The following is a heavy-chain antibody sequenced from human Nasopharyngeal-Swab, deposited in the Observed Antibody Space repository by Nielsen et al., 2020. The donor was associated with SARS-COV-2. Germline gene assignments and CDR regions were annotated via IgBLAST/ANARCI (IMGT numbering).Heavy chain of an antibody. D-gene: IGHD3-3*01. CDR3: AKGASRYYDFWSGYSDY. CDR1: GFTFSSYG. CDR2: ISYDGSNK. V-gene: IGHV3-30*18. J-gene: IGHJ4*02. Sequence: GGSLRLSCAASGFTFSSYGMHWARQAPGKGLEWVAVISYDGSNKYYADSVKGRFTISRDNSKNTLYLQMNSLRAEDTAVYYCAKGASRYYDFWSGYSDYWGQGTLVTVSS.